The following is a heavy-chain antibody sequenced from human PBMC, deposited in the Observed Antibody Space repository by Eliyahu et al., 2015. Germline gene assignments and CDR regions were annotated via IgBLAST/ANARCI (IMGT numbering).Heavy chain of an antibody. D-gene: IGHD3-22*01. CDR3: TKGENHYDSSGSDY. Sequence: QLLESGGGLVQPGGSLXLPCXXPGFXFGNYGMSWVRQSPQKGLEWVSDISARGADTHYADAVRGRFIISRDNSQSTLYLQMSSLRVEDTALYYCTKGENHYDSSGSDYWGQGTQVTVSS. CDR2: ISARGADT. J-gene: IGHJ4*02. V-gene: IGHV3-23*01. CDR1: GFXFGNYG.